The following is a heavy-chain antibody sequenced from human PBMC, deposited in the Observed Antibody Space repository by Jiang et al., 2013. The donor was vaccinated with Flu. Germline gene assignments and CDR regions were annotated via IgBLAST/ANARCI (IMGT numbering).Heavy chain of an antibody. Sequence: QTLSLTCVISGDTVSSNTAGWNWMRQSPSRGLEWLGRTINKSKWYYNYALSVQGRIRINTDTSKNQFSLHLSSASPEDTAVYYCARHNWDTDYYFASDVWAKGPRSSSP. CDR2: TINKSKWYY. D-gene: IGHD1-1*01. V-gene: IGHV6-1*01. CDR1: GDTVSSNTAG. CDR3: ARHNWDTDYYFASDV. J-gene: IGHJ6*02.